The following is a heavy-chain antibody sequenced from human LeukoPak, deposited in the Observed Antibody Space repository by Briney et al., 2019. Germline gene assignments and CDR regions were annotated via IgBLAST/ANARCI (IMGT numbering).Heavy chain of an antibody. CDR3: AKGSWLLPFDY. J-gene: IGHJ4*02. CDR1: GFSISTYA. Sequence: GGSLRLSCAASGFSISTYAMSWVRQAPGKGLEWVPGISNNGGSTSYADSVKGRFTISRDNAKNTLYLQMNSLRAEDTALYYCAKGSWLLPFDYWGQGTLVTVSS. D-gene: IGHD3-22*01. V-gene: IGHV3-23*01. CDR2: ISNNGGST.